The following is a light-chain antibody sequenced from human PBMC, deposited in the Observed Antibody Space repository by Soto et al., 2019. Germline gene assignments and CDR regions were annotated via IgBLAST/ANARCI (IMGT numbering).Light chain of an antibody. CDR2: AAS. CDR3: QQSYNTPLT. J-gene: IGKJ4*01. Sequence: DIQMTHSPSSLSPSVGDGVTISCRAIKRIRTYLNWYQQKPGKAPKLLIYAASSLQGGLPSRFSGSGSETDFTLTISSLQPEDFATYYCQQSYNTPLTFGGGTKVEIK. CDR1: KRIRTY. V-gene: IGKV1-39*01.